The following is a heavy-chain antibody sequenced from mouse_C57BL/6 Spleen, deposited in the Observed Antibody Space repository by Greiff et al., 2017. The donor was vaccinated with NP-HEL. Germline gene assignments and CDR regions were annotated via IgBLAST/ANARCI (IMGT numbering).Heavy chain of an antibody. J-gene: IGHJ3*01. CDR3: ARGSMDGYRFAY. V-gene: IGHV1-50*01. CDR2: IDPSDSYT. Sequence: VQLQQSGAELVKPGASVKLSCKASGYTFTSYWMQWVKQRPGQGLEWIGEIDPSDSYTNYNQKFKGKATLTVDTSSSTAYMQLSSLTSEDSAVYYCARGSMDGYRFAYWGQGTLVTVSA. D-gene: IGHD2-3*01. CDR1: GYTFTSYW.